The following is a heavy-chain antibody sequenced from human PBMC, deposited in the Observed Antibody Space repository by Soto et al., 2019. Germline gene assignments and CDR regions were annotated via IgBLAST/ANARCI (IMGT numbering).Heavy chain of an antibody. CDR2: ISASGGGT. Sequence: GGSLRLSCAASGFTFSSYAMSWVRQAPGKGLEWVSTISASGGGTYYADSVKGRFTISRDNSKNTLYLQMNSLRAEVTAVYYCAKGGSSWSYFDYWGQGTLVPV. D-gene: IGHD6-13*01. J-gene: IGHJ4*02. CDR1: GFTFSSYA. V-gene: IGHV3-23*01. CDR3: AKGGSSWSYFDY.